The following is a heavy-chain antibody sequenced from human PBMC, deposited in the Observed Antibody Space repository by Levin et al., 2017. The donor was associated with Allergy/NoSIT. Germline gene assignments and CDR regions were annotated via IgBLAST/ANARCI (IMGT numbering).Heavy chain of an antibody. V-gene: IGHV1-8*01. Sequence: ASVKVSCKASGYTFTSYDINWVRQATGQGLEWMGWMNPNSGNTGYAQKFQGRVTMTRNTSISTAYMELSSLRSEDTAVYYCARVEEIVVVTAIADYYYYGMDVWGQGTTVTVSS. CDR3: ARVEEIVVVTAIADYYYYGMDV. CDR2: MNPNSGNT. CDR1: GYTFTSYD. D-gene: IGHD2-21*02. J-gene: IGHJ6*02.